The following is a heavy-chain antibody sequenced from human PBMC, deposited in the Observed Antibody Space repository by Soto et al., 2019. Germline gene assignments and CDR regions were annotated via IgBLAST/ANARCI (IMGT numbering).Heavy chain of an antibody. CDR2: ITPSFGSP. CDR1: GDTLSYSA. D-gene: IGHD5-18*01. Sequence: QVQLVQSGAEVRKPGSSVRISCTASGDTLSYSAIGWLRQAPGQGLEWMGGITPSFGSPVYARKFQGRVTIAADHMILNNLRSGDTAMYFCATYFTAVAYFENWGQGTLVTVSS. CDR3: ATYFTAVAYFEN. J-gene: IGHJ4*02. V-gene: IGHV1-69*01.